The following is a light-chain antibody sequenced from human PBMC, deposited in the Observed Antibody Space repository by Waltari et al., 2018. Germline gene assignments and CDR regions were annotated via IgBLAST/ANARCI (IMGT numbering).Light chain of an antibody. V-gene: IGLV2-14*03. CDR2: DVS. J-gene: IGLJ2*01. CDR1: SNDVGYNNY. CDR3: SSYTSSSTLL. Sequence: QSALTQPASVSGSPGQSITISCTGTSNDVGYNNYVCWYQQHPGKAPKLMIYDVSKRPSGIADRFSGSRSGNTASLTSSGLQADDEADYYCSSYTSSSTLLFGGGTKVTVL.